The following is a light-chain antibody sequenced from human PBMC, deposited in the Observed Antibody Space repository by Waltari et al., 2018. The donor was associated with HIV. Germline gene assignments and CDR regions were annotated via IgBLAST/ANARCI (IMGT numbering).Light chain of an antibody. CDR3: QQSYNFPFT. CDR2: SAS. CDR1: QTINTY. Sequence: DIQVTQSQSSLSASFGDRVIITSRAKQTINTYLNWYHHQPGKAPKLLIYSASTVQNGVPPRFTGSGSGTDFTLTISSLQPEDFATYYCQQSYNFPFTFGPGTKLEIK. J-gene: IGKJ2*01. V-gene: IGKV1-39*01.